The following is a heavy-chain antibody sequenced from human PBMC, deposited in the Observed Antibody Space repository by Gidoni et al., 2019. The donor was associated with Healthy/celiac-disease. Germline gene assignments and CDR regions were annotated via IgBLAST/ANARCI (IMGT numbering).Heavy chain of an antibody. CDR3: TTDRSITIVGVGYYYGMDV. Sequence: EVQLVESGGGLVRPGGSFRLSCEASGFTFSNACMTWVRQAPGKGLEWVGRSKSKTDGGTTDYAAPVKGRFTISRDDSKNTLYLQMNSLKTEDTAVYYCTTDRSITIVGVGYYYGMDVWGKGTTVTVSS. CDR2: SKSKTDGGTT. J-gene: IGHJ6*04. D-gene: IGHD3-3*01. V-gene: IGHV3-15*07. CDR1: GFTFSNAC.